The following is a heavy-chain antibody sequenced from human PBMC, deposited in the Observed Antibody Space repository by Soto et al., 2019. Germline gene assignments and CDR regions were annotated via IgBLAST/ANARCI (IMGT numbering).Heavy chain of an antibody. Sequence: GGSLRLSCAASGFTFSGYWMHWVRQAPGKGLVWVSRISTDGSTTTYADSAEGRFTISGDNAKNTLYLQMNSLRAEDTAVYYCARQGSHQFFQNWGQGTPVTVSS. CDR2: ISTDGSTT. D-gene: IGHD6-6*01. V-gene: IGHV3-74*01. CDR1: GFTFSGYW. J-gene: IGHJ1*01. CDR3: ARQGSHQFFQN.